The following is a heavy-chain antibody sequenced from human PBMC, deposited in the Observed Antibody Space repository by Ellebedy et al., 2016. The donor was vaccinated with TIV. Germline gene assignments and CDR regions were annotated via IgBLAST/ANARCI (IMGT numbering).Heavy chain of an antibody. J-gene: IGHJ4*02. CDR2: ISGSGGST. CDR3: AKVSGYCSSTSCYRYYFDY. CDR1: GFTFSSYA. D-gene: IGHD2-2*02. Sequence: GESLKISXAASGFTFSSYAMSWVRQAPGKGLEWVSAISGSGGSTYYADSVKGRFTISRDNSKNTLYLQMNSLRAEDTAVYYCAKVSGYCSSTSCYRYYFDYWGQGTLVTVSS. V-gene: IGHV3-23*01.